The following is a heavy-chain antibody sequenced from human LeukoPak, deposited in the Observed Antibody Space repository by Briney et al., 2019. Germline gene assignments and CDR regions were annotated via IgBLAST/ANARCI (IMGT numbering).Heavy chain of an antibody. V-gene: IGHV3-7*03. D-gene: IGHD5-24*01. Sequence: PGRSLRLSCAASGFMFSSNWMSWVRLAPGKGLEWVANIKEDGTETYYVDSVKGRFTISRDNAKNSLYSQMNSLRVEDTAVYYCAKEGRSLQTYWGQGTLVTVSS. J-gene: IGHJ4*02. CDR2: IKEDGTET. CDR3: AKEGRSLQTY. CDR1: GFMFSSNW.